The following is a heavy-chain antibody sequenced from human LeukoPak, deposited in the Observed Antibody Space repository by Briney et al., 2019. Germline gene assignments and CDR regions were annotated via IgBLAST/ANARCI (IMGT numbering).Heavy chain of an antibody. CDR2: ISYYGSNI. CDR3: ARDPIKYGDQRKYFQD. CDR1: GFTFSSYG. V-gene: IGHV3-30*19. D-gene: IGHD4-17*01. Sequence: GGSLRLSCAASGFTFSSYGMHWVRQATGKGLEWVAVISYYGSNIYYADPVKGRFNISRDNQEHTLYLNMHSLRAEDTPVYYCARDPIKYGDQRKYFQDWGEGTLVTVSS. J-gene: IGHJ1*01.